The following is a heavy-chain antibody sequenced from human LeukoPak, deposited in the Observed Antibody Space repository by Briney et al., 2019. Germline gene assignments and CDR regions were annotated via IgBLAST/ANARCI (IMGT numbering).Heavy chain of an antibody. CDR1: GFTFSSYG. CDR2: ISNSNGNT. D-gene: IGHD1-1*01. Sequence: GGSLRLSCAASGFTFSSYGMHWVRQAPGKGLEWVSTISNSNGNTYYADSVKGRFTISRDNSKNTLYLQMISLTAQDTAMYYCAKATGNLGNWGQGTLVTVSS. V-gene: IGHV3-23*01. J-gene: IGHJ4*02. CDR3: AKATGNLGN.